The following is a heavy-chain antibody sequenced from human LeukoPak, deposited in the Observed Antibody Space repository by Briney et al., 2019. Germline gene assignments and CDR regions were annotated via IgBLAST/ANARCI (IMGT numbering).Heavy chain of an antibody. J-gene: IGHJ4*02. Sequence: GGSLRLSCAASGFTFSSYAMPWVRQAPGKGLEWVAVISYDGSNKYYADSVKGRFTISRDNAKNSLYLQMNSLRAEDTAVYYCARDAEWGYFDYWGQGTLVTVSS. CDR3: ARDAEWGYFDY. D-gene: IGHD3-3*01. CDR2: ISYDGSNK. V-gene: IGHV3-30-3*01. CDR1: GFTFSSYA.